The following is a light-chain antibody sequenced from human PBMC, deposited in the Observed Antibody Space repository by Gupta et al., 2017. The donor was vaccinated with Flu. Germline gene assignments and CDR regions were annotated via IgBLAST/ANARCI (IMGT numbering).Light chain of an antibody. V-gene: IGLV1-36*01. J-gene: IGLJ2*01. Sequence: QSVLTQPPSVSAAPRQEVTISCSGSSSNIGKYPVTWYQHLPGKAPNLLIYFSALLPSGVSGRFSASKSGSSASLTISGLQSEDEGDYYCATWDASLDGLVFGGGTRVIVL. CDR3: ATWDASLDGLV. CDR1: SSNIGKYP. CDR2: FSA.